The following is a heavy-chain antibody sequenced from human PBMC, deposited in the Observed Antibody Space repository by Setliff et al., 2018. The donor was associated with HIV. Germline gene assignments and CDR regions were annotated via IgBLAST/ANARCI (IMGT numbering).Heavy chain of an antibody. V-gene: IGHV5-51*01. CDR3: ARPRGNDYAGSGFDN. Sequence: GESLKISCKTSEYTFNTHWIGWVRRVPGKGLEWMGVIYPGYLRTRYNPSFQGQVTLSVDKSINTAYLQWTTLKASDSAMYYCARPRGNDYAGSGFDNWGQGTLVTVSS. CDR1: EYTFNTHW. J-gene: IGHJ4*02. D-gene: IGHD2-2*01. CDR2: IYPGYLRT.